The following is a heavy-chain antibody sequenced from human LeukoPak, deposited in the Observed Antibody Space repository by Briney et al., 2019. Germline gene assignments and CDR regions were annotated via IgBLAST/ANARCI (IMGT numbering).Heavy chain of an antibody. D-gene: IGHD1-26*01. V-gene: IGHV1-2*02. CDR1: GYTFTGYY. CDR3: ARDWGRRGIVGSFIDY. Sequence: ASVKVSCKASGYTFTGYYMHWVRQAPGQGLEWMGWINPNSGGTNYAQKFQGRVTMTRETSISTAYMELSRLRSDDTAVYYCARDWGRRGIVGSFIDYWGQGTLVTVSS. CDR2: INPNSGGT. J-gene: IGHJ4*02.